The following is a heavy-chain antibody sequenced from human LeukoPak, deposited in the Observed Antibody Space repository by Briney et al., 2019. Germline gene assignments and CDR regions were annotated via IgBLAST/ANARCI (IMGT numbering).Heavy chain of an antibody. Sequence: PSETLSLTCTVSGYSITSGYYWGWTRRPPGEGLEWIGCIYHTGSTYYNPSLKSRVTISVDTSNNQFSLKLSSVTAADTAVYYCARVRGYGYQSYFDYWGQGTLVTVSS. J-gene: IGHJ4*02. CDR1: GYSITSGYY. CDR2: IYHTGST. CDR3: ARVRGYGYQSYFDY. D-gene: IGHD5-18*01. V-gene: IGHV4-38-2*02.